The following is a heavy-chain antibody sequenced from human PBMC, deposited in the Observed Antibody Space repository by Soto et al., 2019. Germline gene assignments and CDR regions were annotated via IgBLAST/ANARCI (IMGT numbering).Heavy chain of an antibody. D-gene: IGHD6-19*01. CDR1: GYTFTSYD. Sequence: WASVTVSCKASGYTFTSYDISWVRQGPGQGLEWMGGISAYNGNTNYAQKLQGRVTMTTDTSTSTAYMELRSLRSDDTAVYYCAREMSSSGWLGWFDPWGQGTLVTVS. CDR2: ISAYNGNT. CDR3: AREMSSSGWLGWFDP. J-gene: IGHJ5*02. V-gene: IGHV1-18*01.